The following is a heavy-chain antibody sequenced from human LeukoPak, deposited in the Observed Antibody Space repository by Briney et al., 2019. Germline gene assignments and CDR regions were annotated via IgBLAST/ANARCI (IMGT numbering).Heavy chain of an antibody. J-gene: IGHJ4*02. D-gene: IGHD3-22*01. CDR3: ARDSSRYYYDSSGYYDY. CDR1: GGSFSKYG. CDR2: IIPIFGTA. V-gene: IGHV1-69*05. Sequence: SVKVSCKASGGSFSKYGITWVRQAPGQGLEWMGRIIPIFGTANYAQKFQGRVTITTDESTSTAYMELSSLRSEDTAVYYCARDSSRYYYDSSGYYDYWGQGTLVTVSS.